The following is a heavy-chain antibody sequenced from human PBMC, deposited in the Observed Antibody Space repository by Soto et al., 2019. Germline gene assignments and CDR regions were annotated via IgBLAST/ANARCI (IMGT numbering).Heavy chain of an antibody. Sequence: ASVKVSCKASGYTFTSYAMHSARQAPGQRLEWMGWINAGNGNTKYSQKFQGRVTITRDTSASTAYMELSSLRSEDTAVYYCASSYSNYALIDYYYYGMDVWGQGTTVTLS. J-gene: IGHJ6*02. CDR1: GYTFTSYA. CDR2: INAGNGNT. D-gene: IGHD4-4*01. V-gene: IGHV1-3*01. CDR3: ASSYSNYALIDYYYYGMDV.